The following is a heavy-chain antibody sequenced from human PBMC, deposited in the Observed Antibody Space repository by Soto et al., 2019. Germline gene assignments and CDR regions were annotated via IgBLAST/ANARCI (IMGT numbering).Heavy chain of an antibody. CDR2: ISGSGGNT. CDR3: ANSAMVRGGGWFDP. Sequence: EVQLLESGGGLVQPGGSLRLSCAASGITFSSSAMSWVRQAPAKGLEWVSDISGSGGNTYYADSVKGRFTISRDNSKTTLYLQMNSLRSEDTAVYYCANSAMVRGGGWFDPWGEGTLVTVSS. CDR1: GITFSSSA. D-gene: IGHD3-10*01. V-gene: IGHV3-23*01. J-gene: IGHJ5*02.